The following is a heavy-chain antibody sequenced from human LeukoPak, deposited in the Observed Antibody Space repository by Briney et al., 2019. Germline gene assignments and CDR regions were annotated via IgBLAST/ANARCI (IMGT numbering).Heavy chain of an antibody. Sequence: GGSLRLSCAASGFTFSTYSMNWVRQAPGKGLEWVSSITRSSYIYYADSVKGRFTISRDNAKNSLYLQMNSLRAEDTAVYYCARDPSPDQWLYYFDYWGQGTLVTVSS. CDR1: GFTFSTYS. V-gene: IGHV3-21*03. CDR2: ITRSSYI. J-gene: IGHJ4*02. D-gene: IGHD5-12*01. CDR3: ARDPSPDQWLYYFDY.